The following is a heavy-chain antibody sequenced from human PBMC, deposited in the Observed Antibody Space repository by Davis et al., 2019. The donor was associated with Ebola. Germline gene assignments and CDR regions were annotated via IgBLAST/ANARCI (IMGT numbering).Heavy chain of an antibody. CDR2: ISAYNGNA. D-gene: IGHD6-13*01. V-gene: IGHV1-18*01. Sequence: ASVKVSCKASGYTFTSYGISWVRQAPGHGLEWMGWISAYNGNANYAQKLQGRLTITRDTSASTAYMELSSLRSEDTAVYYCTRGKAAAATGWFDPWGQGTLVTVSS. J-gene: IGHJ5*02. CDR1: GYTFTSYG. CDR3: TRGKAAAATGWFDP.